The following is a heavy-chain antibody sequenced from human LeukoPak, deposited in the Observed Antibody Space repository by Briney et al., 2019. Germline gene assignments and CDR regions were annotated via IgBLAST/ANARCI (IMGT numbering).Heavy chain of an antibody. CDR3: ARVYDGDYAYYYYYYYMDV. D-gene: IGHD4-17*01. V-gene: IGHV4-39*07. J-gene: IGHJ6*03. CDR2: IYYSGST. CDR1: GGSISSSSYY. Sequence: SESLSLTCTVSGGSISSSSYYWGWIRQPPGKGLEWIGSIYYSGSTYYNPSLKSRVTISVDTSKNQFSLKLSSVTAADTAVYYCARVYDGDYAYYYYYYYMDVWGKGTTVTVSS.